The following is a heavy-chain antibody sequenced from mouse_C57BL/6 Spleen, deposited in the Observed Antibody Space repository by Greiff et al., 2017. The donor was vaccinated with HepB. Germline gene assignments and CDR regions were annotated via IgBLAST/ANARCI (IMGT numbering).Heavy chain of an antibody. CDR2: ILPGSGST. CDR3: ARSGYDYDRDAMDY. Sequence: QVQLQQSGAELMKPGASVKLSCKATGYTFTGYWIEWVKQRPGPGLEWIGEILPGSGSTNYNEKFKGTATFTADTSANTAYMQLSSLTTEDSAIYYCARSGYDYDRDAMDYWGQGTSVTVSS. J-gene: IGHJ4*01. D-gene: IGHD2-4*01. V-gene: IGHV1-9*01. CDR1: GYTFTGYW.